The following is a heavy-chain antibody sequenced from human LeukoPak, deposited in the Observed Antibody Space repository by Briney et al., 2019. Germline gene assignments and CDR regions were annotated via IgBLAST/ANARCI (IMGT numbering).Heavy chain of an antibody. CDR1: GFTFSSYA. J-gene: IGHJ4*02. D-gene: IGHD3-9*01. V-gene: IGHV3-30-3*01. CDR2: ISYDGSNK. CDR3: ARPKYGLGNDILTGLIDY. Sequence: PGGSRRLSCAASGFTFSSYAMHWVRQAPGKGLEWVAVISYDGSNKYYADSVKGRFTISRDNSKNTLYLQMNSLRAEDTAVYYCARPKYGLGNDILTGLIDYWGQGTLVTVSS.